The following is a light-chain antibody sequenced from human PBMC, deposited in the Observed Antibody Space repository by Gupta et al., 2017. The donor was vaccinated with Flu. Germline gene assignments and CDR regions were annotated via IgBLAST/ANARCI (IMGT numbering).Light chain of an antibody. CDR1: SSVGGNNY. Sequence: QSITISCTGTSSVGGNNYVSWCQLHPGKAPKLMIHEVSNRPSGVSSRFSGSKSGNTASLTISGLQAEDEADYYCSSYTSISTVVFGGGTKLTVL. J-gene: IGLJ3*02. CDR2: EVS. CDR3: SSYTSISTVV. V-gene: IGLV2-14*01.